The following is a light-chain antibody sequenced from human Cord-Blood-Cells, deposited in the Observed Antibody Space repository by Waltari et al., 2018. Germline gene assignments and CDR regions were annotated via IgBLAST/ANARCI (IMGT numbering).Light chain of an antibody. CDR3: QQRSNWPPLT. V-gene: IGKV3-11*01. CDR2: DAA. Sequence: EIVCTQSPATLSFSPAERATLPRRASQSVSSYLAWYQQKPGQAPRLLIYDAANRPTGSPARFSGSGCGTDFTLTISSLEPEDVAVDYCQQRSNWPPLTFGGGTKVEIK. J-gene: IGKJ4*01. CDR1: QSVSSY.